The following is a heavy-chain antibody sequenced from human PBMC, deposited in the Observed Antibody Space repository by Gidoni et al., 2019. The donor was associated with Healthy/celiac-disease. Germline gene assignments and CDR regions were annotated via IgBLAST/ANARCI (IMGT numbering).Heavy chain of an antibody. J-gene: IGHJ6*03. Sequence: QVQLVESGGGVVQPGRSLRLSCAASGFTFSSYGMHWVRQAPGKGLEWVAVISYDGSNKYYADSVKGRFTISRDNSKNTLYLQMNSLRAEDTAVYYCAKDGLRYSAQYYYYMDVWGKGTTVTVSS. D-gene: IGHD3-9*01. V-gene: IGHV3-30*18. CDR3: AKDGLRYSAQYYYYMDV. CDR1: GFTFSSYG. CDR2: ISYDGSNK.